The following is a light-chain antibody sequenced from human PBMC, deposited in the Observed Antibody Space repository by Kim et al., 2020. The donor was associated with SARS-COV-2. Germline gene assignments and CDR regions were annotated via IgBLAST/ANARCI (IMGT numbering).Light chain of an antibody. CDR2: DVS. J-gene: IGLJ2*01. CDR3: SSYTSSSTLV. CDR1: SSDVGGYNY. V-gene: IGLV2-14*03. Sequence: GQSITISCTGTSSDVGGYNYVSWYQPHPGKAPQLMIYDVSNRPSGVSNRFSGSKSGNTASLTISGLQAEDEADYYCSSYTSSSTLVFGGGTKLTVL.